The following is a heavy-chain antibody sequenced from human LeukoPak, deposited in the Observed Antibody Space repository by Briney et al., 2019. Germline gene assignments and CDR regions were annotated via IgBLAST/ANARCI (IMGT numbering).Heavy chain of an antibody. D-gene: IGHD2-2*01. CDR2: INHSGST. V-gene: IGHV4-34*01. J-gene: IGHJ3*01. Sequence: SETLSLTCAVYGGSFSGYYWSWIRQPPGKGLEWIGEINHSGSTNYNPSLKSRVTISVDTSKNQFSLKLSSVAAADTAVYYCARQGSTSEWGWGQGTMVTVSS. CDR3: ARQGSTSEWG. CDR1: GGSFSGYY.